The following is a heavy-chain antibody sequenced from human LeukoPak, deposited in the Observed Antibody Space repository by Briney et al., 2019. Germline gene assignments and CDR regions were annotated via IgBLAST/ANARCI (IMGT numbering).Heavy chain of an antibody. V-gene: IGHV1-24*01. J-gene: IGHJ2*01. CDR1: GYTLTELS. CDR2: FDPEDGET. Sequence: ASVKVSFKVSGYTLTELSMHWVRQAPGKGLEWMGGFDPEDGETIYAQKFQGRVTMTEDTSTDTAYMELSSLRSEDTAVYYCATGGDYYGSGSRYFDLWGRGTLVTVSS. D-gene: IGHD3-10*01. CDR3: ATGGDYYGSGSRYFDL.